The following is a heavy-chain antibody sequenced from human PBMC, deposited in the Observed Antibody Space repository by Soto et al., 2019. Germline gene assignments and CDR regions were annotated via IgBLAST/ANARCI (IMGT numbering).Heavy chain of an antibody. J-gene: IGHJ5*02. D-gene: IGHD3-16*01. Sequence: SETLSLTCTVSGGSIRSGDYYWSWIRQPPGKGLEWIGYVSQGGTAAYMAEGETTSYNPSLESRATISLDLPKNQFSLKLTSVTAADTAVYYCARDRGGITVSSKPLGEWFDPWGQGTLVTVSS. CDR2: VSQGGTAAYMAEGETT. CDR3: ARDRGGITVSSKPLGEWFDP. CDR1: GGSIRSGDYY. V-gene: IGHV4-61*08.